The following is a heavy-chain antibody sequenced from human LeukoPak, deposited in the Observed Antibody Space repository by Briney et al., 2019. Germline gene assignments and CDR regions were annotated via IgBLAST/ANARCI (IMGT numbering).Heavy chain of an antibody. V-gene: IGHV4-61*02. Sequence: SETLSLTCTVSGGSISSGSYYWSWIRQPAGKGLEWIGRIYTSGSTNYNPSLKSRVTISVDTSKNQFSLKLSSVTAADTAVYYCARDLRGSSSWYRGGWFDPWGQGTLVTVSS. J-gene: IGHJ5*02. CDR3: ARDLRGSSSWYRGGWFDP. CDR2: IYTSGST. D-gene: IGHD6-13*01. CDR1: GGSISSGSYY.